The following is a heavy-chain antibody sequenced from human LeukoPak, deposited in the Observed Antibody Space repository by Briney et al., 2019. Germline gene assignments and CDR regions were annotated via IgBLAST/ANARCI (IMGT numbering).Heavy chain of an antibody. J-gene: IGHJ4*02. D-gene: IGHD5-24*01. CDR1: GFTFSSYW. V-gene: IGHV3-23*01. Sequence: GGSLRLSCAASGFTFSSYWMHWVRQAPGKGLEWVSAFSGSGGDTYYAGSVKGRFTISRDNSKNTLYLQMNSLRAEDTAVYYCAKSGYNRFDYWGQGTLVTVSS. CDR3: AKSGYNRFDY. CDR2: FSGSGGDT.